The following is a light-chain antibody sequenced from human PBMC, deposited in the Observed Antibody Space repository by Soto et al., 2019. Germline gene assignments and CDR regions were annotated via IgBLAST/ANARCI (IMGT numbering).Light chain of an antibody. CDR1: QNINNNY. V-gene: IGKV3-20*01. CDR2: DAS. Sequence: VWTQPPGTLSLSPGGSATLSCRASQNINNNYLAWYKHKHGQAPRLLMYDASLRATGVPDRFRGSGSGTDLTITITRLEPDDSEVDECQQHGISHITFGQGTRLEIK. J-gene: IGKJ5*01. CDR3: QQHGISHIT.